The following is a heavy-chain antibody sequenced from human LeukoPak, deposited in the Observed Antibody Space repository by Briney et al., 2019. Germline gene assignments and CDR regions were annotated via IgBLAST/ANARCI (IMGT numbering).Heavy chain of an antibody. CDR1: GYTFTSYY. V-gene: IGHV1-46*01. CDR2: IKPSGGST. D-gene: IGHD2-15*01. Sequence: ASVKVSCKASGYTFTSYYMHWVRQAPGQGLEWMGIIKPSGGSTSYAQKFQGRVTMTRNMSTSTVYMELSSLRSEDTAVYYCAREQTDCSGGSCYFDYWGQGTLVTVSS. J-gene: IGHJ4*02. CDR3: AREQTDCSGGSCYFDY.